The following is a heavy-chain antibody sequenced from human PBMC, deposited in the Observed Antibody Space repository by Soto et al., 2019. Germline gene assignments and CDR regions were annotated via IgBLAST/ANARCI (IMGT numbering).Heavy chain of an antibody. D-gene: IGHD6-13*01. CDR1: GYSFTSYW. CDR2: IYPGDSDT. V-gene: IGHV5-51*01. Sequence: GESLKISCKGSGYSFTSYWIGWVRQMPGKGLEWMGIIYPGDSDTRYSPSFQGQVTISADRSISTAYLQWSSLKASDTAMYYCARHLGAAAGPLYGMDVWGQGTTVTVSS. J-gene: IGHJ6*02. CDR3: ARHLGAAAGPLYGMDV.